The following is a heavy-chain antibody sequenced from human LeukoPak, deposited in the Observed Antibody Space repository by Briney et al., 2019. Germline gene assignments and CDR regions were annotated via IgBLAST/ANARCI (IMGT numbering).Heavy chain of an antibody. D-gene: IGHD4-17*01. Sequence: GGSLRLSCAASGFTYSIYPISGVRQGPGKGLEWVSFIRGGGSSTYYADSVKGRFTISRDNSKNMLFLQMSSLRAEDTAIYYCAKSIYGYCDAFDVWGQGKRVSLSS. J-gene: IGHJ3*01. CDR1: GFTYSIYP. CDR2: IRGGGSST. CDR3: AKSIYGYCDAFDV. V-gene: IGHV3-23*01.